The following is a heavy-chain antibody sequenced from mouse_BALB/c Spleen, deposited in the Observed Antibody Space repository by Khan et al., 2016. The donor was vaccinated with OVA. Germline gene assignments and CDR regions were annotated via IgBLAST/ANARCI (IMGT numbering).Heavy chain of an antibody. CDR3: ASAGYGGFAY. Sequence: EVELVESGGGLVKPGGSLKLSCAASGFTFSDYYMYWVRQTPEKRLEWVATISDGGSYTYYPDSVKGRFTISRDNAKNNLYLQMSSLKSEDTDMYNCASAGYGGFAYWGQGTLVTVAA. CDR2: ISDGGSYT. J-gene: IGHJ3*01. D-gene: IGHD2-10*02. V-gene: IGHV5-4*02. CDR1: GFTFSDYY.